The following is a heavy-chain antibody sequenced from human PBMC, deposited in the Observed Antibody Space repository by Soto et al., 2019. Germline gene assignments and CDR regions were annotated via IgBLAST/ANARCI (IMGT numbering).Heavy chain of an antibody. CDR3: ASKTYGSGSDYYYGMDV. Sequence: QVQLVQSGAEVKKPGSSVKVSCKASGGTFSSYAISWVRQAPGQGLEWMGGIIPIFGTANYAQKFQGRVMITADESTSTAYMELSSLRSEDTAVYYCASKTYGSGSDYYYGMDVWGQGTTVTVSS. D-gene: IGHD3-10*01. V-gene: IGHV1-69*12. CDR1: GGTFSSYA. J-gene: IGHJ6*02. CDR2: IIPIFGTA.